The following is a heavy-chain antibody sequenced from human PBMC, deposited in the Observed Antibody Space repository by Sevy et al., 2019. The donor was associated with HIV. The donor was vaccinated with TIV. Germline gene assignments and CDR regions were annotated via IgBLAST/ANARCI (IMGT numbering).Heavy chain of an antibody. D-gene: IGHD3-9*01. CDR3: AKDFTGFYGMDV. CDR1: GLTLSSCG. V-gene: IGHV3-30*18. Sequence: QLGGSLRLSCAASGLTLSSCGMHWARQAPGKGLEWVAVISYDGSNKYYAESVKGRFTISRDTSKNTLYLQMNSLRAEDTAVYYCAKDFTGFYGMDVWGQGTTVTVSS. J-gene: IGHJ6*02. CDR2: ISYDGSNK.